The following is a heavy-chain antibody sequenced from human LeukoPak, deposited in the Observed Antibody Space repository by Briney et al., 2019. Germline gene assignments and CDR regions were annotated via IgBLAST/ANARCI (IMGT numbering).Heavy chain of an antibody. V-gene: IGHV4-39*07. CDR1: GGSISSSSYY. CDR2: IYYSGST. J-gene: IGHJ5*02. Sequence: PSETLSLTCTVSGGSISSSSYYWGWIRQPPGKGLEWIGSIYYSGSTYYNPSLKSRVTISVDTSKNQFSLKLSSVTAADTAVYYCAREGSYSSSWYFASNWFDPWGQGTLVTVSS. D-gene: IGHD6-13*01. CDR3: AREGSYSSSWYFASNWFDP.